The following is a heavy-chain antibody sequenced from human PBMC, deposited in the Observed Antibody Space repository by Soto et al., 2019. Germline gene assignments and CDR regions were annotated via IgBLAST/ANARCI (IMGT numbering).Heavy chain of an antibody. V-gene: IGHV3-30-3*01. CDR2: ISYDGSNK. CDR1: GFTFSSYA. J-gene: IGHJ4*02. Sequence: SCAASGFTFSSYAMHWVRQAPGKGLEWVAVISYDGSNKYYADSVKGRFTISRDNSKNTLYLQMNSLRAEDTAVYYCARTFDYWGQGTLVTVSS. CDR3: ARTFDY.